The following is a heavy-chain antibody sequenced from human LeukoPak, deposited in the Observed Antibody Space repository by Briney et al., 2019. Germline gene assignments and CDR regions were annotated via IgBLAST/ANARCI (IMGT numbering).Heavy chain of an antibody. CDR1: GFTFSSYE. CDR2: ISSSGSTI. J-gene: IGHJ2*01. V-gene: IGHV3-48*03. Sequence: PGGSLRLSCAASGFTFSSYEMNWVRQAPGKGLEWVSYISSSGSTIYYADSVKGRFTISRDNAKNSLYPQMNSLRAEDTAVYYCARVSLWFGELPWYFDLWGRGTLVTVSS. CDR3: ARVSLWFGELPWYFDL. D-gene: IGHD3-10*01.